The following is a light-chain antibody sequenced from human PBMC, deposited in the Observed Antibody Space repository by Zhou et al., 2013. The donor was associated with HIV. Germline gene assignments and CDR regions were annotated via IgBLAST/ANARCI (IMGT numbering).Light chain of an antibody. CDR1: QSVRSY. V-gene: IGKV3D-15*01. CDR2: DTS. J-gene: IGKJ2*01. CDR3: QQYNDRPT. Sequence: EIVLTQSPATLSLSPGERATLSCTASQSVRSYLAWYQQKPGQAPRLLIFDTSNRATGIPARFSGSGSGTEFTLTISSLQSEDFALYYCQQYNDRPTFGQGTKLEI.